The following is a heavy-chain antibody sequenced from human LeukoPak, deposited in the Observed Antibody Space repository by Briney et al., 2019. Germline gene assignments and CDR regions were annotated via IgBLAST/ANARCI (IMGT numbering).Heavy chain of an antibody. V-gene: IGHV3-53*05. CDR2: LYLAGNT. Sequence: GGSLRLSCVASGLTIGSRYMNWVRQAPGKGLEWVSALYLAGNTYYADSVRGRFTISRDFSKNTLYLQMDSLRPEDTAVYYCARGHGTYFDYWGQGTLVTVSS. CDR3: ARGHGTYFDY. J-gene: IGHJ4*02. D-gene: IGHD1-26*01. CDR1: GLTIGSRY.